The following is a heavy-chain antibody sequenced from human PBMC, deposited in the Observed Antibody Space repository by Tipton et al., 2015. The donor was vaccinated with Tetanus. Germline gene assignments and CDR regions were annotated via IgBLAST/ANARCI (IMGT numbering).Heavy chain of an antibody. CDR2: IDSSRSASYI. J-gene: IGHJ4*02. D-gene: IGHD6-13*01. V-gene: IGHV3-21*04. Sequence: SLRLSCAASGFTFSPYSMNWVRLAPGRGLEWVSSIDSSRSASYIYYADSVKGRFTISRDNSKNTLYLQMNSLRAEDTAVYYCAKDRAAGGMGEVDYYGQGTLVTVSS. CDR1: GFTFSPYS. CDR3: AKDRAAGGMGEVDY.